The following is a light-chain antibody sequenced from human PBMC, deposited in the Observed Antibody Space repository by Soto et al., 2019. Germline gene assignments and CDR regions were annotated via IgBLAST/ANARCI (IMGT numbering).Light chain of an antibody. CDR3: QSYDSSLSVNYV. V-gene: IGLV1-40*01. J-gene: IGLJ1*01. CDR2: GNS. Sequence: QSVLTQPPSVSGAPGQRVTISCTGSSSNIGAGYDVHWYQQLPGTAPKLLIYGNSNRPSGVPDRFSGSKSGTSASLAITGLQAEDEADYYCQSYDSSLSVNYVFGTGTSHRP. CDR1: SSNIGAGYD.